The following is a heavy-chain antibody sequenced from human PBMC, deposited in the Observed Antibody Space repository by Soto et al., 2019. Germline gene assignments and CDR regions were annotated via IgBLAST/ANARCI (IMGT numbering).Heavy chain of an antibody. CDR3: ARAEMRYYYGSGSQPRDYYYYYVDV. Sequence: ASVKVSCKASGYTFNSYVLHWVRQAPGQRLEWMGWINAGNGKTKYSQKLQGRLTFARDTSASTAYMELSSLRSEDTAVYYCARAEMRYYYGSGSQPRDYYYYYVDVWGKGTTVTVSS. J-gene: IGHJ6*03. CDR1: GYTFNSYV. D-gene: IGHD3-10*01. V-gene: IGHV1-3*01. CDR2: INAGNGKT.